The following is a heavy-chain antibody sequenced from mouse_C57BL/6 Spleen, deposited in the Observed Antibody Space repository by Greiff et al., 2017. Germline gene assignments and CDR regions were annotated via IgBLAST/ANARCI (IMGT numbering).Heavy chain of an antibody. CDR3: AREENYYGSSLYYYAMDY. CDR1: GYTFTSYG. V-gene: IGHV1-81*01. Sequence: VKLMESGAELARPGASVKLSCKASGYTFTSYGISWVKQRTGQGLEWIGEIYPRSGNTYYNEKFKGKATLTADKSSSTAYMELRSLTSEDSAVYFCAREENYYGSSLYYYAMDYWGQGTSVTVSS. CDR2: IYPRSGNT. D-gene: IGHD1-1*01. J-gene: IGHJ4*01.